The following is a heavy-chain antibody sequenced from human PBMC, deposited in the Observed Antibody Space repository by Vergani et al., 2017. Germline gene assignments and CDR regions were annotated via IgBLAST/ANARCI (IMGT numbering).Heavy chain of an antibody. D-gene: IGHD6-19*01. Sequence: EVPLVASGGGLVQPGGSLRLSCAASGFTFSNYSMNWVRQAPGKGLEWVSYISSSSSTIYYADSVKGRFTISRDNAKNLLYLQMNSLRAEDTAVYYCARDLERGSSGWYFDYWGQGTLVTVSS. CDR1: GFTFSNYS. J-gene: IGHJ4*02. V-gene: IGHV3-48*01. CDR2: ISSSSSTI. CDR3: ARDLERGSSGWYFDY.